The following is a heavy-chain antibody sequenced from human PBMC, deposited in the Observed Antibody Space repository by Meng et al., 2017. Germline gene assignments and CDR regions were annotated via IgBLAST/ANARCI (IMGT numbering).Heavy chain of an antibody. J-gene: IGHJ5*02. CDR2: INPNSGGT. V-gene: IGHV1-2*06. CDR1: GYTFTGYY. CDR3: VRALIVVANWFDP. Sequence: VERVQWGAEVKKPGASVKVSCKASGYTFTGYYMHWVRQAPGQGLEWMGRINPNSGGTNYAQKFQGRVTMTRDTSISTAYMELSRLRSDDTAVYYCVRALIVVANWFDPWGQGTLVTVSS. D-gene: IGHD3-22*01.